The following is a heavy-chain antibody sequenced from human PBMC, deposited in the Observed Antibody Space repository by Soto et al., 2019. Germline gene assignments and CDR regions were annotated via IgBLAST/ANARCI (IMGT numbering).Heavy chain of an antibody. V-gene: IGHV4-39*01. CDR1: GDSIRSSTNS. D-gene: IGHD2-2*02. CDR2: FYYSGSP. J-gene: IGHJ3*01. CDR3: YIKGF. Sequence: LPLTCTVSGDSIRSSTNSWAWNRQPPVKGLEWIGGFYYSGSPYYNPSLKSRVTMSVDTSKNQFSLNLNSVTAADTSVYYCYIKGFCGQGSLVIVSS.